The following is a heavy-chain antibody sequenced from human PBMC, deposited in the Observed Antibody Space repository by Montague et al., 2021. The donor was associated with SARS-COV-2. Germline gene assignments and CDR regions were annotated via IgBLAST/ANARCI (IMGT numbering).Heavy chain of an antibody. D-gene: IGHD3-9*01. CDR1: GSSFTSDYY. CDR2: SSHKGTT. Sequence: SETLSLTCTVSGSSFTSDYYWSWLRPSPGKGLEWIGSSSHKGTTDYNPSLRSGVTLSDDTSKSQILLKLTSVAAADTAVYYCARYSPLGFESPDTFDIWGRGTMVTVSS. CDR3: ARYSPLGFESPDTFDI. V-gene: IGHV4-38-2*02. J-gene: IGHJ3*02.